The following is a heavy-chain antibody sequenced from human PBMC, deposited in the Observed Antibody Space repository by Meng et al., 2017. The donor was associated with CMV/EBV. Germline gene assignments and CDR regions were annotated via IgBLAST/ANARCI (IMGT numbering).Heavy chain of an antibody. V-gene: IGHV4-4*07. CDR3: ARDSSGWYPHFDY. CDR2: IYTSGST. Sequence: QGRLRGSCPGLGQPSDTLYLTCTCSGVSISSYYLSWIRQPPGKGLELIGRIYTSGSTNYNPSLKSRVTMSVDTSKNQFSLKLSSVTAADTAVYYCARDSSGWYPHFDYWGQGTLVTVSS. J-gene: IGHJ4*02. CDR1: GVSISSYY. D-gene: IGHD6-19*01.